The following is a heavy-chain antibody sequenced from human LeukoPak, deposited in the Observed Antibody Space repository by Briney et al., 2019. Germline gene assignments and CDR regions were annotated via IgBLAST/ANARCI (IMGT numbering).Heavy chain of an antibody. J-gene: IGHJ4*02. D-gene: IGHD6-13*01. CDR2: ISYDGNNK. Sequence: GRSLRLSCAASGFTFSSYGMHWVRQAPGKGLEWVAVISYDGNNKTYADSVKGRFTLSRDTSKTPLYQQMNSLRAADTAVYFFVKGSSSSWYVFEYWGEGTPGTVS. CDR3: VKGSSSSWYVFEY. CDR1: GFTFSSYG. V-gene: IGHV3-30*18.